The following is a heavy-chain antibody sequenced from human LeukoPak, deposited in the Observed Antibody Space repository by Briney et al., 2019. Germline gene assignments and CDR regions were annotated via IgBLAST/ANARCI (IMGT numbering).Heavy chain of an antibody. CDR3: ARDRNYSLDI. D-gene: IGHD3-10*01. Sequence: GGSLRLSCAASGFTFSSYAMSWVRQAPGKGLEWVSAITGSGISTYYADSVKGRFTISRDNSKNTLYLQMNSLRAEDTAVYYCARDRNYSLDIWGQGTMVTVSS. CDR2: ITGSGIST. CDR1: GFTFSSYA. V-gene: IGHV3-23*01. J-gene: IGHJ3*02.